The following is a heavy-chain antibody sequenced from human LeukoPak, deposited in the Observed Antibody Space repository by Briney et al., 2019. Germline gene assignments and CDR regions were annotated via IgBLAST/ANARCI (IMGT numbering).Heavy chain of an antibody. CDR3: ARDRGVVIAAMGYYFDY. D-gene: IGHD2-15*01. CDR1: GFTFSDYY. CDR2: ITNSGSTI. J-gene: IGHJ4*02. V-gene: IGHV3-11*01. Sequence: GGSLRLSCAASGFTFSDYYMSWIRQAPGRGLEWISYITNSGSTIYYADSVKGRSTISRDNAKNSLYLQMNNLRAEDTAVYYCARDRGVVIAAMGYYFDYWSQGTLVTVSS.